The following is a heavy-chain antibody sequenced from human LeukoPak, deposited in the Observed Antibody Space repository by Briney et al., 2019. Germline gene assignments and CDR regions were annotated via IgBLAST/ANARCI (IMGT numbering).Heavy chain of an antibody. J-gene: IGHJ4*02. Sequence: SETLSLTCTVSGGSISSYYWSWIRQPPGKGLEWIGYIYYSGSTNYNPSLKSRVTISVDTSKNQFSLKLSPVTAADTAVYYCARGRGYYYDSSGCDYFDYWGQGTLVTVSS. CDR2: IYYSGST. V-gene: IGHV4-59*01. D-gene: IGHD3-22*01. CDR3: ARGRGYYYDSSGCDYFDY. CDR1: GGSISSYY.